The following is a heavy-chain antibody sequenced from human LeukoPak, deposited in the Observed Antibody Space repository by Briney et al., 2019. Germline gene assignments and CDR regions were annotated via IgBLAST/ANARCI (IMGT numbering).Heavy chain of an antibody. CDR3: ARGVEQFDI. J-gene: IGHJ3*02. V-gene: IGHV4-34*01. CDR2: INHSGST. D-gene: IGHD5-24*01. CDR1: GFTFRDYF. Sequence: PGGSPRLSCAASGFTFRDYFMSWIRQAPGKGLEWIGEINHSGSTNYNPSLKSRVTISVDTSKNQFSLKLSSVTAADTAVYYCARGVEQFDIWGQGTMVTVSS.